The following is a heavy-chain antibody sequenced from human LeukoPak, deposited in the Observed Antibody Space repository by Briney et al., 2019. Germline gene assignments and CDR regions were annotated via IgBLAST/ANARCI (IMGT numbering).Heavy chain of an antibody. CDR1: GGSISSYY. CDR3: ARPLYYYDSSGYYYVSGGAFDI. D-gene: IGHD3-22*01. J-gene: IGHJ3*02. V-gene: IGHV4-4*07. CDR2: IYTSGST. Sequence: SETLSLTCTVSGGSISSYYWSWIRQPAGKGLEWIGRIYTSGSTNYNPSLKSRVTISVDTSKNQFSLKLNSVTAADTAVYYCARPLYYYDSSGYYYVSGGAFDIWGQGTMATVSS.